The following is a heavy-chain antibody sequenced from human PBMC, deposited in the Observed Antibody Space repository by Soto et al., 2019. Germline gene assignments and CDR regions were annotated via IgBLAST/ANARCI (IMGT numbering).Heavy chain of an antibody. CDR2: IYYSGST. J-gene: IGHJ4*02. V-gene: IGHV4-31*03. Sequence: QVQLQESGPGLVKPSQTLSLTCTVSGGSISSGGYYWSWIRQHPGKGLEWIGYIYYSGSTYYNPSLKSRVTISVDTSKNQFSLKLSPVTAADTAVYYCARAALEMATITSFDYWGQGTLVTVSS. D-gene: IGHD5-12*01. CDR1: GGSISSGGYY. CDR3: ARAALEMATITSFDY.